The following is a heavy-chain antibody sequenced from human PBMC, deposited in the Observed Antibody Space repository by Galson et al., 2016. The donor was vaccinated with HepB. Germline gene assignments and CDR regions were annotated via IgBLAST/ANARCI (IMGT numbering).Heavy chain of an antibody. CDR1: GFTFRSYG. Sequence: SLRLSCAASGFTFRSYGMHWVRQVPGKGLEWVAVIWYDGSHIFYVDSVKGRFTISRDNSKNTLFLQMNSLRAEDTAVYYCARNYHYGSGSYIPYFWGQGTRVTVST. D-gene: IGHD3-10*01. CDR2: IWYDGSHI. J-gene: IGHJ3*01. CDR3: ARNYHYGSGSYIPYF. V-gene: IGHV3-33*01.